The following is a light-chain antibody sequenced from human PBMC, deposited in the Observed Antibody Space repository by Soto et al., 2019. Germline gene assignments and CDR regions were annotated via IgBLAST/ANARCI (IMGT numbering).Light chain of an antibody. Sequence: EIVLTQSPGTLSLSPGERATLPCRASQSVSNNYLAWYQQKPGQAPRLLIYGASSRAADIPDRFSGSGSGTDFTLTINRLEPEDFAVYYCQQYDSSPRTFGQGTKVDIK. CDR2: GAS. V-gene: IGKV3-20*01. CDR3: QQYDSSPRT. CDR1: QSVSNNY. J-gene: IGKJ1*01.